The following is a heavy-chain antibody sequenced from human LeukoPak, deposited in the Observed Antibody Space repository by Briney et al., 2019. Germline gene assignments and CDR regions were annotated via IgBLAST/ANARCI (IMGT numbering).Heavy chain of an antibody. CDR2: ISSSSSTI. CDR3: ARSSGGIARLDY. CDR1: GFTFSIYS. Sequence: PGGSLRLPCAASGFTFSIYSVNWVRQAPGKGLEWVSYISSSSSTIYYADSLKGRFTISRDNAKNSPYLQMNSLGDEDTAVYYCARSSGGIARLDYWGQGALVTVSS. J-gene: IGHJ4*02. D-gene: IGHD6-13*01. V-gene: IGHV3-48*02.